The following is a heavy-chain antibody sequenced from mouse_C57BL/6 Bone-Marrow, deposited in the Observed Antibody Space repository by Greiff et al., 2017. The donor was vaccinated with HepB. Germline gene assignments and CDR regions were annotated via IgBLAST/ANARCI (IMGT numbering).Heavy chain of an antibody. J-gene: IGHJ2*01. Sequence: QVHVKQSGAELVKPGASVKLSCKASGYTFTEYTIHWVKQRSGQGLEWIGWFYPGSGSIKYNEKFKDKATLTADKSSSTVYMELSRLTSEDSAVYFCARHEFYYYGSRDYFDYWGQGTTLTVSS. V-gene: IGHV1-62-2*01. D-gene: IGHD1-1*01. CDR2: FYPGSGSI. CDR3: ARHEFYYYGSRDYFDY. CDR1: GYTFTEYT.